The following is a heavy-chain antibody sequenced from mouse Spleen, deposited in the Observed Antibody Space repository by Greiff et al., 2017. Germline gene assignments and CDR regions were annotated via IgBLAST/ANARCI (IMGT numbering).Heavy chain of an antibody. V-gene: IGHV1-26*01. Sequence: VQLQQSGPELVKPGASVKISCKASGYTFTDYYMNWVKQSHGKSLEWIGDINPNNGGTSYNQKFKGKATLTVDKSSSTAYMELRSLTSEDSAVYYCAIYYDYSWFAYWGQGTLVTVSA. J-gene: IGHJ3*01. CDR3: AIYYDYSWFAY. CDR2: INPNNGGT. CDR1: GYTFTDYY. D-gene: IGHD2-4*01.